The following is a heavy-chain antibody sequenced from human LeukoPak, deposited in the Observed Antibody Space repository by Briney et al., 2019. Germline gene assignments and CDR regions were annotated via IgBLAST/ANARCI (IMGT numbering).Heavy chain of an antibody. Sequence: PSETLSLTCSVSGGSISSSLYHWGWLRQPRGKGLEWIGNVFHSGNTYSSPSLQSRFAFSVYTSKNQFSLKLTSVTATDTAVYYCARQIVGTSWNYYYSYIDVWGKGTSVSVSS. D-gene: IGHD1-1*01. CDR1: GGSISSSLYH. CDR3: ARQIVGTSWNYYYSYIDV. J-gene: IGHJ6*03. CDR2: VFHSGNT. V-gene: IGHV4-39*01.